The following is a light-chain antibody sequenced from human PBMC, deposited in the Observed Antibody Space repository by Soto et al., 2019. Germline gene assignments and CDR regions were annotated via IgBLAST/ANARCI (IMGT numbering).Light chain of an antibody. V-gene: IGKV3-20*01. Sequence: EIVLTQSPGTLSLSPGEIATLYFRASERLSSVYLAWYQQRPGQPPRLLIYGASNRATGIPDRFSGSGSGTDFTLIINRLEPEDVAIYYCQQYGGSPRITFGQGTRLEIK. CDR3: QQYGGSPRIT. J-gene: IGKJ5*01. CDR2: GAS. CDR1: ERLSSVY.